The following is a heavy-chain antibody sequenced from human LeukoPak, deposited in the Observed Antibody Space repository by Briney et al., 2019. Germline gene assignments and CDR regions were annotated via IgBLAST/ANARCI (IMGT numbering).Heavy chain of an antibody. J-gene: IGHJ4*02. D-gene: IGHD3-22*01. Sequence: PGGSLRLSCVGSGFTFSNYAMNWVRQAPGKGLECISTITGSGGATYYADSVKGRFTISRDNSKNTLYLQMNSLRAEDTAVYYCAKSLIVVVITTSFDYWGQGTLVTVSS. V-gene: IGHV3-23*01. CDR2: ITGSGGAT. CDR3: AKSLIVVVITTSFDY. CDR1: GFTFSNYA.